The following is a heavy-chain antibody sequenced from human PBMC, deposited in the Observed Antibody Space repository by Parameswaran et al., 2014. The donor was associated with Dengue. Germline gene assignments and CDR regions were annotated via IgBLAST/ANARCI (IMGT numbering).Heavy chain of an antibody. CDR2: IIPVFGIP. V-gene: IGHV1-69*17. CDR3: ARLDYHYYYGMDA. J-gene: IGHJ6*02. Sequence: WVRQAPGQGLEWIGDIIPVFGIPNPAQKFQGRVTITADTSTTTAYMELSSLRSEDTAVYYCARLDYHYYYGMDAWGQGTTVTVSS.